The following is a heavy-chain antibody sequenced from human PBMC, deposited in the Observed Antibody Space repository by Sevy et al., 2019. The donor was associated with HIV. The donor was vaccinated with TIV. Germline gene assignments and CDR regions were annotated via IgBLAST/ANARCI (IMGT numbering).Heavy chain of an antibody. CDR1: GYTFTGYY. CDR3: ARWEGSVRLPYCSGGSCYLDY. V-gene: IGHV1-2*02. D-gene: IGHD2-15*01. CDR2: INPNSGGT. Sequence: ASVKVSCKASGYTFTGYYMHWVRQAPGQGLEWMGWINPNSGGTNYAQKFQGRVTMTRDTSISTAYMELSRLRSDDTAVYYCARWEGSVRLPYCSGGSCYLDYWGQGTLVTVSS. J-gene: IGHJ4*02.